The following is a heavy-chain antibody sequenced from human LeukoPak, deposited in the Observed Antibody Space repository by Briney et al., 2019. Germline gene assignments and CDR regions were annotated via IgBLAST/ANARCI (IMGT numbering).Heavy chain of an antibody. CDR1: GFTFSSYA. D-gene: IGHD3-10*01. CDR2: ITGSGGGT. CDR3: AKDYNVLLWFGYFDY. J-gene: IGHJ4*02. V-gene: IGHV3-23*01. Sequence: GGSLRLSCAASGFTFSSYAMSWVRQAPGKGLEWVSTITGSGGGTYYADSVKGRFSISRDNSKNTLYLQMNSLRAEDTAVYYCAKDYNVLLWFGYFDYWGQGTLVTVSS.